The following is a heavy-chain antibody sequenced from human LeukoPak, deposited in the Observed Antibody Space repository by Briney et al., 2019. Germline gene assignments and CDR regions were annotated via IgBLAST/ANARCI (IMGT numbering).Heavy chain of an antibody. V-gene: IGHV4-39*07. CDR2: MYFSGST. J-gene: IGHJ4*02. CDR1: GGSISRSN. D-gene: IGHD3-22*01. CDR3: AREMYDSGGYRVSYFED. Sequence: SETLSLTCTVSGGSISRSNWGWIRQPPGKGLEWIGSMYFSGSTYYKPSLKSRVTISVDTSKNQLSLKLSSVTAADTAIYYCAREMYDSGGYRVSYFEDWGQGTLVTVSS.